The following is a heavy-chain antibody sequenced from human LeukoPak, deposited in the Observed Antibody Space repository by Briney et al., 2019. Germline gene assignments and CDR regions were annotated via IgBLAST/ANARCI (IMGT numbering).Heavy chain of an antibody. CDR2: IQTTKPNSCTT. CDR3: VRVVTTSSGWYHFDN. Sequence: GGSLRLSCAASGFAITDHHMAYVRQAPGKRMEWVCLIQTTKPNSCTTEYAASVKGRFTISRDDSKNSLYLQLSSLKTEDTAVYYCVRVVTTSSGWYHFDNWGQGTLVTVSS. CDR1: GFAITDHH. D-gene: IGHD6-13*01. J-gene: IGHJ4*02. V-gene: IGHV3-72*01.